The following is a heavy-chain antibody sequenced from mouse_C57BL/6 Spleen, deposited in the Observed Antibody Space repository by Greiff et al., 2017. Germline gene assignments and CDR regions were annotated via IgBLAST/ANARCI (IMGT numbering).Heavy chain of an antibody. Sequence: QVQLQQPGAELVMPGASVQLSCKASGYTFTSYWMHWVKQRPGQGLEWIGEIDPSDSYTNYNQKFKGKSTWTVDKSSSTAYMQLSSLTSEDSAVYYCARGNDAMDYWGQGTSVTVSS. CDR2: IDPSDSYT. V-gene: IGHV1-69*01. CDR1: GYTFTSYW. CDR3: ARGNDAMDY. D-gene: IGHD2-1*01. J-gene: IGHJ4*01.